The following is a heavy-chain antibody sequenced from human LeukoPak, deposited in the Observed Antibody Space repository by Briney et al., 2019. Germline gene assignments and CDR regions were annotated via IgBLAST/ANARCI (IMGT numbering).Heavy chain of an antibody. D-gene: IGHD1-26*01. V-gene: IGHV1-2*02. CDR2: INPNSGGT. Sequence: ASVKVSCKASGYTFTGYYMHWVRQAPGQGLEWMGWINPNSGGTNYAQKFQGRVTITRNTSISTAYMELSSLRSEDTAVYYCARGAFASGGPDYWGQGTLVTVSS. CDR1: GYTFTGYY. J-gene: IGHJ4*02. CDR3: ARGAFASGGPDY.